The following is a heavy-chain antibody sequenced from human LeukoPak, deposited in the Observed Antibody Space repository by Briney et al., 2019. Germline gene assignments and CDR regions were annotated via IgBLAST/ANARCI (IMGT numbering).Heavy chain of an antibody. CDR3: ARAGYSSSWPLRQTINFDY. CDR1: GYSFTSYW. Sequence: GESLKISCKGSGYSFTSYWIGWVRQMPGKGLEWMGIIYPGDSDTRYSPSFQGQVTTSADKSISTAYLQWSSLKASDTAMYYCARAGYSSSWPLRQTINFDYWGQGTLVTVSS. D-gene: IGHD6-13*01. CDR2: IYPGDSDT. V-gene: IGHV5-51*01. J-gene: IGHJ4*02.